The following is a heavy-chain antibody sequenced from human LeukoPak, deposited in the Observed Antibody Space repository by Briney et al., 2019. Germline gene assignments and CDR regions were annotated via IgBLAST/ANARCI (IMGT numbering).Heavy chain of an antibody. J-gene: IGHJ4*02. V-gene: IGHV4-4*07. CDR3: AGDSSGYYIDY. Sequence: SETLSLTCTVSGDSVSGYYWSWIRQPAGKGLEWIGRIYTSGSTNYNPSLKSRVTMSVDTSKNQFSLKLSSVTAADTAVYYCAGDSSGYYIDYWGQGTLVTVSS. CDR1: GDSVSGYY. CDR2: IYTSGST. D-gene: IGHD3-22*01.